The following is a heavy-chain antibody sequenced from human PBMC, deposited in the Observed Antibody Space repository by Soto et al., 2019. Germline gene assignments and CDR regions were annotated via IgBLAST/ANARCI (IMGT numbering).Heavy chain of an antibody. J-gene: IGHJ6*02. CDR2: INPSGGST. CDR3: ARERDGYNRYYYGMDV. V-gene: IGHV1-46*01. Sequence: ASVKVSCKASGYTFSDYFIHWVRQAPGQGLEWMGIINPSGGSTSYAQKFQGRVTMTRDTSTSTVYMELSSLRSEDTAVYYCARERDGYNRYYYGMDVWGQGTTVTVSS. CDR1: GYTFSDYF. D-gene: IGHD5-12*01.